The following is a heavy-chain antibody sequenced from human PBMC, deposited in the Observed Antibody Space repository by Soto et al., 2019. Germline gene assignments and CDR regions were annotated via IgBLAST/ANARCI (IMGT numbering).Heavy chain of an antibody. V-gene: IGHV1-2*04. CDR2: INHNSGGK. D-gene: IGHD2-2*02. CDR1: GYTFTGYY. Sequence: ASVNDSCKASGYTFTGYYMHGVRQAPGQGHEWMGWINHNSGGKNYAQKFQGWDTMTRDTSISTAYMELSRLRFDDTAVYYCARSDIVVVPAAIGYYYYGMDVWGQGTTVTVSS. CDR3: ARSDIVVVPAAIGYYYYGMDV. J-gene: IGHJ6*02.